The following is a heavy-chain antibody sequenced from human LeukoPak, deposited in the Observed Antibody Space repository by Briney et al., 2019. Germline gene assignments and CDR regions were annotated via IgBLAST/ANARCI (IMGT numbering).Heavy chain of an antibody. D-gene: IGHD3-3*01. CDR3: ARLRFDFWSGYTHPYFDY. CDR1: GGSISSSSYS. J-gene: IGHJ4*02. CDR2: IYYSGTT. Sequence: PSETLSLTCTVSGGSISSSSYSWGWIRQPPGKGLEWIGSIYYSGTTYYNPSLKSRVTISVDTSKIQFSLKLSSVAATDTAVYFCARLRFDFWSGYTHPYFDYWGQGTLSPSPQ. V-gene: IGHV4-39*01.